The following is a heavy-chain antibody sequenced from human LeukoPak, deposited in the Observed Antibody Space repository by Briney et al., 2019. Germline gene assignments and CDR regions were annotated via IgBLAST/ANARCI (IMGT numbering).Heavy chain of an antibody. CDR3: ARELTTFYYDISGYYGHAFDV. Sequence: GGSLRLSCAASGFTVSSNYMSWVRQAPGKGLEWVSVIYSGGGTYYADSVNGRFTISRDNSKNTLFLQMNSLRAEDTAVYYCARELTTFYYDISGYYGHAFDVWGQGTMVTVSS. D-gene: IGHD3-22*01. CDR2: IYSGGGT. CDR1: GFTVSSNY. V-gene: IGHV3-66*01. J-gene: IGHJ3*01.